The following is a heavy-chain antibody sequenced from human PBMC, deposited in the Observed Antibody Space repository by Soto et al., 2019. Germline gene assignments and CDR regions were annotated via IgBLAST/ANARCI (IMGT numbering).Heavy chain of an antibody. CDR1: GFTFSSYG. V-gene: IGHV3-30*18. CDR2: ISDDGSNK. D-gene: IGHD3-10*01. Sequence: QVQLVESGGGVVQPGRSLRLSCAASGFTFSSYGMHWVRQAPGKGLEWVAVISDDGSNKYYADSVKGRVTISRDNSKNTLYLQMNSLRAEDTAVYYCAKGNRDPSDRCGMDVWGQGITVTVSS. CDR3: AKGNRDPSDRCGMDV. J-gene: IGHJ6*02.